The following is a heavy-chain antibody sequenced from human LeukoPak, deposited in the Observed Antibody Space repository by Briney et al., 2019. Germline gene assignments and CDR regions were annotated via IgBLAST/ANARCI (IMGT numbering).Heavy chain of an antibody. CDR3: ARDQEQQLVLGLPPYYYYYYMDV. J-gene: IGHJ6*03. CDR1: GGSVSSYY. CDR2: IYYSGST. Sequence: PSETLSLTCTVSGGSVSSYYWSWIRQPAGKGLEWIGRIYYSGSTYYNPSLKSRVTISVDTSKNQFSLQLNSVTPEDTAVYYCARDQEQQLVLGLPPYYYYYYMDVWGKGTTVTVSS. V-gene: IGHV4-59*05. D-gene: IGHD6-13*01.